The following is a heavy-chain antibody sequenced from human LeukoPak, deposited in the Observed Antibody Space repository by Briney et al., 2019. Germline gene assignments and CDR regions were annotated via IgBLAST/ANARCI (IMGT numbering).Heavy chain of an antibody. J-gene: IGHJ4*02. CDR3: ARDYDFWSGYYSPTRGYFGY. D-gene: IGHD3-3*01. V-gene: IGHV3-30*02. Sequence: GGSLRLSCAASGFTFTGSGMHWVRQAPGKGLEWVTFIRYDGSNKYYTDSVKGRFTISRDNSKNTLYLQMDSLRAEDTAVYYCARDYDFWSGYYSPTRGYFGYWGQGTLVTVSS. CDR1: GFTFTGSG. CDR2: IRYDGSNK.